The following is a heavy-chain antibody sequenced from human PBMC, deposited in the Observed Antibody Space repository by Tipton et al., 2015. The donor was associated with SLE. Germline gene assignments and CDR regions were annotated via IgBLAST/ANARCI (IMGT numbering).Heavy chain of an antibody. J-gene: IGHJ2*01. D-gene: IGHD6-6*01. CDR2: TYYSGST. Sequence: TLSLTCTVSGGSISSYYWSWIRQPPGKGLEWIGYTYYSGSTNYNPSLKSRVTISVDTSKNQFSLKLSSVTAADTAVYYCARDPAPYSSPSEYFDLWGRGTLVTVSS. V-gene: IGHV4-59*01. CDR3: ARDPAPYSSPSEYFDL. CDR1: GGSISSYY.